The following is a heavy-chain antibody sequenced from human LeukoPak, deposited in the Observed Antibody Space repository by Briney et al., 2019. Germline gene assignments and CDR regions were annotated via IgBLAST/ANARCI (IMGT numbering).Heavy chain of an antibody. CDR1: GYTFTSYG. V-gene: IGHV1-18*01. CDR2: ISAYNGNT. D-gene: IGHD2-15*01. Sequence: ASVKVSCKASGYTFTSYGISWVRQAPGQGPEWMGWISAYNGNTNYAQKLQGRVTMTTDTSTSTAYMELRSLRSDDTAVYYCASVSCSGGSCYPAYWGQGTLVTVSS. CDR3: ASVSCSGGSCYPAY. J-gene: IGHJ4*02.